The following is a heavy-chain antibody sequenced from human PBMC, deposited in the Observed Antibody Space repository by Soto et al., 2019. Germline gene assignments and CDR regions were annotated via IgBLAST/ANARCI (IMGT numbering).Heavy chain of an antibody. CDR3: VRKYYDLDSRPPLDH. CDR1: GFTFSRYW. Sequence: EVQLVESGGGVVQPGGSLRLSCAASGFTFSRYWMHWVRQAPGKGLVWVSGINTDRSTLSYADSVEGRFTISRDNDKNTLYLQMDSMRGEDTAVYYCVRKYYDLDSRPPLDHWGQGTLVTVSS. J-gene: IGHJ4*02. CDR2: INTDRSTL. V-gene: IGHV3-74*01. D-gene: IGHD3-22*01.